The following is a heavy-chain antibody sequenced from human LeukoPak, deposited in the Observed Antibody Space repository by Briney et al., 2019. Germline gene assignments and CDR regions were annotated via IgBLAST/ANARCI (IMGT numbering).Heavy chain of an antibody. CDR1: GFNVSSNY. CDR2: IYSGGST. J-gene: IGHJ3*02. V-gene: IGHV3-66*01. Sequence: TGGSLRLSCAASGFNVSSNYMSWVRQAPGKGLEWVSIIYSGGSTYSADSVKGRFTISRDNSKNTVYLQMNSLRVEDTAVYYCARDFSAFDIWGQGTTVTVSS. CDR3: ARDFSAFDI.